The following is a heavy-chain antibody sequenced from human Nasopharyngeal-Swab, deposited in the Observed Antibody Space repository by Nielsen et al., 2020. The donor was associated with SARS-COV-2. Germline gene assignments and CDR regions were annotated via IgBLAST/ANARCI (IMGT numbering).Heavy chain of an antibody. D-gene: IGHD2-21*01. Sequence: GESLKISCAASGFTFSSYSMNWVRQAPGKGLEWVSSISSSSSYIYYADSVKGRFTISRDNAKNSLYLQMNSLRAEDTAVYYCARVPALIPYYYYGMDDWGQGTTVTVSS. CDR3: ARVPALIPYYYYGMDD. CDR2: ISSSSSYI. V-gene: IGHV3-21*01. CDR1: GFTFSSYS. J-gene: IGHJ6*02.